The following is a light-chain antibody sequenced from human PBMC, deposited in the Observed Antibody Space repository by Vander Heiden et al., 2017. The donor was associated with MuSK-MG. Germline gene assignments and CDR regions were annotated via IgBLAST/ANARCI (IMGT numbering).Light chain of an antibody. J-gene: IGKJ1*01. Sequence: DIQMTQSPSSLSASVGDRVTVTCRASQSISMYLNWYQQKPGFAPKVLIYAAANVQSGVPSRFSGSGSGTDFTLTITGLQPEDFAVYYCQQSFTTPQTFGQGTKVEIK. CDR2: AAA. CDR1: QSISMY. V-gene: IGKV1-39*01. CDR3: QQSFTTPQT.